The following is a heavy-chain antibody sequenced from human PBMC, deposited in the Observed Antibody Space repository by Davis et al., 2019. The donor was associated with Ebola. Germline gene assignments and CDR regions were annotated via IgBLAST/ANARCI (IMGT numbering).Heavy chain of an antibody. J-gene: IGHJ6*04. V-gene: IGHV1-18*01. CDR2: ISPYNGKT. CDR1: GYTFSSYG. CDR3: ARVHRDKESRFVEWLPGDNYYAMDV. Sequence: AASVKVSCKASGYTFSSYGISWVRQAPGQGLEWMGWISPYNGKTKYPQNFQGRVSMTTDPSTSTAYMELRSLRSDDTAVYYCARVHRDKESRFVEWLPGDNYYAMDVWGKGTTVTVSS. D-gene: IGHD3-3*01.